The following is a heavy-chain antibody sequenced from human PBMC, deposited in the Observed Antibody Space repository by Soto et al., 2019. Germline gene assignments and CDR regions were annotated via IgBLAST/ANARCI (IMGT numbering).Heavy chain of an antibody. J-gene: IGHJ5*02. CDR1: GDSISSSAYY. CDR2: IYYSGST. V-gene: IGHV4-39*01. D-gene: IGHD3-3*01. CDR3: ARQRSGYYRNNWFDP. Sequence: SETLSLTCTVSGDSISSSAYYWGWIRQPPGKGLEWIGNIYYSGSTYYNPSLKSRATISVDTSKNQFSLKLSSVTAADTAVYYCARQRSGYYRNNWFDPWGQGTLVTVS.